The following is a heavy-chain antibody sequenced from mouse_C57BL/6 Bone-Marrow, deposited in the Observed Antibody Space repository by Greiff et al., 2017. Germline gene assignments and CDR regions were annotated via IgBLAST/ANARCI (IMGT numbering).Heavy chain of an antibody. CDR1: GFNIKDYY. CDR2: IDPEDGET. CDR3: AGGITTVDSD. D-gene: IGHD1-1*01. Sequence: VQLQQSGAELVKPGASVKLSCTASGFNIKDYYMHWVKQRTEQGLEWIGRIDPEDGETKYAPNFQGKATITADTSSNTAYLQLSSLTSEDAAVYYYAGGITTVDSDGGRGTALTVTA. J-gene: IGHJ2*01. V-gene: IGHV14-2*01.